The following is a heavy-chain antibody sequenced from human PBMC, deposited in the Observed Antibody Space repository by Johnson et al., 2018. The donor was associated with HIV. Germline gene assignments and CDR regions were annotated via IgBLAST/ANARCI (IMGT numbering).Heavy chain of an antibody. J-gene: IGHJ3*02. CDR1: GFTFDDYA. V-gene: IGHV3-72*01. CDR3: ARDVGAFDI. Sequence: VQLVESGGGLVQPGRSLRLSCAASGFTFDDYAMHWVRQAPGKGLEWVGRTRNKANSYTTEYAASVKGRFTISRDDSKNTLYLQMDSLRTEDTAVYYCARDVGAFDIWGQGTMVTVSS. CDR2: TRNKANSYTT.